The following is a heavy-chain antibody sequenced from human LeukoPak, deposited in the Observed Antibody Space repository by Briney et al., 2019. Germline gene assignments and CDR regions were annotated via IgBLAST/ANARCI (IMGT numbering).Heavy chain of an antibody. D-gene: IGHD6-19*01. Sequence: GGSLRLSCAASGFTFSSYGMHWVRQAPGKGLEWVAFIRYDGSNKYYADSVKGRFTISRDNSENTLYLQMNSLRAEDTAVYYCAKDPLYSVAGPPRYYGMDVWGQGTTVTVSS. CDR3: AKDPLYSVAGPPRYYGMDV. CDR2: IRYDGSNK. CDR1: GFTFSSYG. J-gene: IGHJ6*02. V-gene: IGHV3-30*02.